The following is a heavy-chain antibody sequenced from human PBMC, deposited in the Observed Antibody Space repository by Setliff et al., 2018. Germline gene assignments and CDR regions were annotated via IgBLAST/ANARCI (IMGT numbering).Heavy chain of an antibody. CDR2: IYPGDSDT. D-gene: IGHD3-3*01. V-gene: IGHV5-51*01. CDR3: ARQAIFGSDAFDI. Sequence: GASLKISCKGSGYSFTNYWIGWVRQMPGKGLEWMGIIYPGDSDTRYSPSFQGQVTISADKSISTAYLQLSSLKASDTAMYYCARQAIFGSDAFDIWGQGTMVTVSS. J-gene: IGHJ3*02. CDR1: GYSFTNYW.